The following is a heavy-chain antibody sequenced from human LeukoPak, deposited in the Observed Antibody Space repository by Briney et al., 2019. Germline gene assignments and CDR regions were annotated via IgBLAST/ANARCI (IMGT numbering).Heavy chain of an antibody. CDR2: IYYSGST. J-gene: IGHJ4*02. Sequence: SETLSLTCTVSGGSISSSSYYWGWIRQPPGKGLEWIGSIYYSGSTYYNPSLKSRVTISVDTSKNQFSLKLSSVTAADTAVYYCARASDPYYDILTGPGFHFDYWGQGTLVTVSS. V-gene: IGHV4-39*07. CDR1: GGSISSSSYY. CDR3: ARASDPYYDILTGPGFHFDY. D-gene: IGHD3-9*01.